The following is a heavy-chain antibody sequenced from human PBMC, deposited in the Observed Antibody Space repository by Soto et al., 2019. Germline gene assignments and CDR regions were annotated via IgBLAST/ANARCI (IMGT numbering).Heavy chain of an antibody. CDR3: AKDRRSAYYDFWSGFDY. CDR2: ISGSGGST. Sequence: VGSLRLSCAASGFTFSSYAMSWVRQAPGKGLEWVSAISGSGGSTYYADSVKGRFTISRDNSKNTLYLQMNSLRAEDTAVYYFAKDRRSAYYDFWSGFDYWGQGTLVTVSS. CDR1: GFTFSSYA. D-gene: IGHD3-3*01. V-gene: IGHV3-23*01. J-gene: IGHJ4*02.